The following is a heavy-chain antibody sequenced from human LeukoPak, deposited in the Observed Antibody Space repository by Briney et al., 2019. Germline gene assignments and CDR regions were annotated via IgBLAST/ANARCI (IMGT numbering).Heavy chain of an antibody. Sequence: SQTLSLTCAISGDSVTSNNAARNWIRQSPSRGLGWLGRTYYRSKWYNGYAVFMKSRITINPDTSKNQFSLQLNSVTPEDTAVYYCARADCSGGSCHFDFWGQGTLVTVSS. CDR1: GDSVTSNNAA. CDR3: ARADCSGGSCHFDF. J-gene: IGHJ4*02. V-gene: IGHV6-1*01. CDR2: TYYRSKWYN. D-gene: IGHD2-15*01.